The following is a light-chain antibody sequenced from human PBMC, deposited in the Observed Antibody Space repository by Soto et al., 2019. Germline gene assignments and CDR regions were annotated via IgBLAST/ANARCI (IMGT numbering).Light chain of an antibody. CDR1: QSVSSSY. CDR3: QPYGSSPPYT. Sequence: DIVLTQSPGTLSLSPGERATLSCRASQSVSSSYLAWYQQKPCQSPRLLIYGASSRATGIPDRFSGSGSGTDFTLTISRLEPEDFAVYYCQPYGSSPPYTFGQGTKLDIK. J-gene: IGKJ2*01. CDR2: GAS. V-gene: IGKV3-20*01.